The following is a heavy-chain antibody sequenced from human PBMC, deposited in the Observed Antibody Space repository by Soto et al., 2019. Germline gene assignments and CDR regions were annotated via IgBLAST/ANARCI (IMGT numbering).Heavy chain of an antibody. V-gene: IGHV1-69*06. CDR3: ARDLGYYDILTGSWAHAFDI. Sequence: SVKVSCKASGGTFSSYAISWVRQAPGQGLEWMGGIIPIFGTANYAQKFQGRVTITADKSTSTAYMELSSLRSEDTAVYYCARDLGYYDILTGSWAHAFDIWGQGTMVTVSS. CDR2: IIPIFGTA. J-gene: IGHJ3*02. D-gene: IGHD3-9*01. CDR1: GGTFSSYA.